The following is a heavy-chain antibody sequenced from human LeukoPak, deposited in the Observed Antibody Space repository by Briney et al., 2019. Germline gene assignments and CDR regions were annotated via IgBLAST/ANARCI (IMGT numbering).Heavy chain of an antibody. Sequence: GGSLRLSCAASGFTFSSYAMSWVCQAPGKGLEWVSAISGSGGSTYYADSVKGRFTIPRDTSKNTLYLQMNSLRAEDTAVYYCASNSSSWYWFDYWGQGTLVTVSS. J-gene: IGHJ4*02. CDR1: GFTFSSYA. V-gene: IGHV3-23*01. CDR3: ASNSSSWYWFDY. CDR2: ISGSGGST. D-gene: IGHD6-13*01.